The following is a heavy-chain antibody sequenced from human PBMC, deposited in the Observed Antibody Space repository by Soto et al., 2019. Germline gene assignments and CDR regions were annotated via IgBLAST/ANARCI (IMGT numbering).Heavy chain of an antibody. J-gene: IGHJ4*02. Sequence: PSETLSLTCTVSGGSMSGYSWSWIRQPPGRGLEWIGHISNSGTANYNPSLKSRVTMSVDTSKNQISLKVTSVTAADTAVYYCASSGAGSGDYWGQGTLVTAPQ. CDR1: GGSMSGYS. CDR2: ISNSGTA. D-gene: IGHD3-10*01. V-gene: IGHV4-59*01. CDR3: ASSGAGSGDY.